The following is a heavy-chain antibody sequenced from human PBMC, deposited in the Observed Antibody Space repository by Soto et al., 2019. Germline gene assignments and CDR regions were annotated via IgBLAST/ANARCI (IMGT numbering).Heavy chain of an antibody. CDR1: GGSINSYY. Sequence: SETLSLTCTVSGGSINSYYWSWIRQSPGKGLEWIGYISYSGSTNYNPSLKSRVTISVDTSKNQFSLKLSSVTAADTAVYYCERGRGVDIVATIGFPYYYYGMDVWGQGTTVTVSS. CDR3: ERGRGVDIVATIGFPYYYYGMDV. V-gene: IGHV4-59*12. J-gene: IGHJ6*02. CDR2: ISYSGST. D-gene: IGHD5-12*01.